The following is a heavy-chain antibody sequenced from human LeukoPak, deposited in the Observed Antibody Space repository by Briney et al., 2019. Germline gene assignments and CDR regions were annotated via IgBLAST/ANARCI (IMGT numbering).Heavy chain of an antibody. CDR2: IYYSGST. V-gene: IGHV4-59*12. CDR3: AREGGVAGHLFDY. D-gene: IGHD3-3*01. CDR1: GGSISSYY. J-gene: IGHJ4*02. Sequence: SETLSLTCTVSGGSISSYYWNWIRQPPGKGLEWIGYIYYSGSTNYNPSLKSRVTISVDTSKNQFSLRLSSVTAADTGVYYCAREGGVAGHLFDYWGQGTLVTVSS.